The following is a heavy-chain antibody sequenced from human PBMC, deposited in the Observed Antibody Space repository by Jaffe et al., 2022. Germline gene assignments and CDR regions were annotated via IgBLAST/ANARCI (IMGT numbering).Heavy chain of an antibody. CDR2: IRYDGSNK. CDR3: AKSFPGYSSSWTGFDY. Sequence: QVQLVESGGGVVQPGGSLRLSCAASGFTFSSYGMHWVRQAPGKGLEWVAFIRYDGSNKYYADSVKGRFTISRDNSKNTLYLQMNSLRAEDTAVYYCAKSFPGYSSSWTGFDYWGQGTLVTVSS. V-gene: IGHV3-30*02. J-gene: IGHJ4*02. CDR1: GFTFSSYG. D-gene: IGHD6-13*01.